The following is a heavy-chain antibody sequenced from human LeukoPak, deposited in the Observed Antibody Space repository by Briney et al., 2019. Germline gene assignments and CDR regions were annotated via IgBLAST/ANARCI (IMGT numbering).Heavy chain of an antibody. D-gene: IGHD1-1*01. CDR2: IIPIFGTA. Sequence: SVKVSCKASGGTFSSYAISWVRQAPGQGLEWMGGIIPIFGTANYAQKFQGRVTITADKSTSTAYMELSSLRSEDTAAYYCARGRTAANYFDYWGQGTLVTVSS. V-gene: IGHV1-69*06. CDR1: GGTFSSYA. J-gene: IGHJ4*02. CDR3: ARGRTAANYFDY.